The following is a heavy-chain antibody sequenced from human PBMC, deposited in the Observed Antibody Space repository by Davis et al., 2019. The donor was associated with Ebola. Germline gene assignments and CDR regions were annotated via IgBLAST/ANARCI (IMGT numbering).Heavy chain of an antibody. D-gene: IGHD6-13*01. CDR1: GGFVSSGGYS. J-gene: IGHJ5*02. CDR3: ARRGTSSWYAGWFDP. Sequence: MPSETLSLTCAVPGGFVSSGGYSWSWIRQPPGKGLEWIGYYYYTGTIYYNPSLKSRVTISVDTSKNQFSLKLSSVTAADTAVYYCARRGTSSWYAGWFDPWGQGTLVTVSS. CDR2: YYYTGTI. V-gene: IGHV4-30-4*07.